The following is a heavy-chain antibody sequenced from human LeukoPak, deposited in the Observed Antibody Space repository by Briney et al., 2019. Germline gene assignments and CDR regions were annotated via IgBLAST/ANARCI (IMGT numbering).Heavy chain of an antibody. V-gene: IGHV3-30*04. J-gene: IGHJ4*02. CDR1: GFTFSSYA. D-gene: IGHD6-19*01. CDR3: ARAGYSSGVDY. Sequence: GRSLRLSCAASGFTFSSYAMHWVRQAPGKGLEWVAVISYDGSNKYYADSVKGRFTISRDNSKNTLYLQMNSLRAEDTAVYYCARAGYSSGVDYWGQGTLVTVSS. CDR2: ISYDGSNK.